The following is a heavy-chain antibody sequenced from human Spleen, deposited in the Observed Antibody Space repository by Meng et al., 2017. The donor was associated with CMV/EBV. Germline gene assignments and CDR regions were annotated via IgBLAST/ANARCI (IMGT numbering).Heavy chain of an antibody. J-gene: IGHJ6*02. V-gene: IGHV3-7*01. CDR1: GFTFSSYW. D-gene: IGHD3-3*01. CDR2: IKQDGSEK. Sequence: GGSLRLSCAASGFTFSSYWMSWVRQAPGKGLEWVANIKQDGSEKYYVDSVKGRFTISRDNAKNSLYLQMNSLRAEDTAVYYCARDPSPYDFWSGYYIHYYYGMDVWGQGTTVTV. CDR3: ARDPSPYDFWSGYYIHYYYGMDV.